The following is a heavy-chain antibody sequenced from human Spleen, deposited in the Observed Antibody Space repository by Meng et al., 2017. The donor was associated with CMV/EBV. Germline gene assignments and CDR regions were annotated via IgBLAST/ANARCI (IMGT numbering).Heavy chain of an antibody. D-gene: IGHD2-2*01. CDR1: GFTFSIYD. CDR2: IGTTGDT. Sequence: GESLKISCAASGFTFSIYDMHWVRQVTGKGLEWVSAIGTTGDTYYPGSVKGRFTISREDAKDSLYLQMNSVRVGDTAVYYCARGPAGSRFRMDVWGQGTTVPSP. V-gene: IGHV3-13*01. CDR3: ARGPAGSRFRMDV. J-gene: IGHJ6*02.